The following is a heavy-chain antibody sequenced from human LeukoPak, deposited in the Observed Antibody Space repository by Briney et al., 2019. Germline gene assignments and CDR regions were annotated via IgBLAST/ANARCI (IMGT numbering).Heavy chain of an antibody. D-gene: IGHD3-16*02. CDR3: ARDGRSRGLSHVNFDY. CDR2: ISSSGMTK. CDR1: GFPFSSYE. J-gene: IGHJ4*02. Sequence: GGSLRLSCAASGFPFSSYEMNWVRQAPGKGLEWVSYISSSGMTKYYAVSVKGRFTMSRDNAKNSLYLQLNSLRAEDTAVYYCARDGRSRGLSHVNFDYWGQGILVTVSS. V-gene: IGHV3-48*03.